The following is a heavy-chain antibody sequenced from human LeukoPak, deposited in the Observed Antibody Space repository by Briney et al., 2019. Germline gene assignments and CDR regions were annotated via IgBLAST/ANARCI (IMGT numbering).Heavy chain of an antibody. CDR1: GGSISGYY. D-gene: IGHD1-26*01. V-gene: IGHV4-59*01. CDR2: IYYSGST. J-gene: IGHJ4*02. CDR3: ARGQYSGSCFDN. Sequence: PSETLSLTCTVSGGSISGYYWSWIRQPPGKGLEWIGYIYYSGSTNYNPSLKSRVTILVDTSKNQFSLKVSSVTAADTAVYYCARGQYSGSCFDNWGQGSLVTVSS.